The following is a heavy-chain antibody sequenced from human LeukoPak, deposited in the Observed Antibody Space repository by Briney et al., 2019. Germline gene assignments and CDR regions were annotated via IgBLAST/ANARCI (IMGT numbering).Heavy chain of an antibody. CDR3: ARDGGYYYDSSGYRTQTRADLFDY. V-gene: IGHV1-46*01. D-gene: IGHD3-22*01. Sequence: PLASVKVSCKASGYTFTSYYMHWVRQAPGQGLEWMGIINPSGGSTSYAQKSQGRVTMTRDTSTSTVYMELSSLRSEDTAVYYCARDGGYYYDSSGYRTQTRADLFDYWGQGTLVTVSS. CDR2: INPSGGST. CDR1: GYTFTSYY. J-gene: IGHJ4*02.